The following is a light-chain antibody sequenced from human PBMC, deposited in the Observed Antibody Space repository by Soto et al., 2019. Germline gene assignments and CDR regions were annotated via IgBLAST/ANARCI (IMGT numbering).Light chain of an antibody. CDR2: EVS. Sequence: QSALTQPASVSGSPGQSITISCTGTSSDVGGYNDVSWYQQHPGKAPKLMIYEVSNRPSGVSNRFSGSKSGNTASLTISGLEAEDEDYYCCCSYTSISTWVFGGGTKVTVL. V-gene: IGLV2-14*01. CDR3: CSYTSISTWV. CDR1: SSDVGGYND. J-gene: IGLJ3*02.